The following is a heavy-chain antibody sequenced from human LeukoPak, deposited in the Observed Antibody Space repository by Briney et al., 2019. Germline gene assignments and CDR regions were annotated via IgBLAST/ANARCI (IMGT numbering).Heavy chain of an antibody. J-gene: IGHJ4*02. Sequence: PGGSLRLSCTASGFTFSTHAMAWVRQAPGMGPEWVSAITADASGTYYAEALKGRFTISRDNAKHSLYLQMNSLRAEDTAVYYCAREYCSGGSCYKGGIDYWGQGTLVTVSS. V-gene: IGHV3-23*01. CDR2: ITADASGT. CDR1: GFTFSTHA. CDR3: AREYCSGGSCYKGGIDY. D-gene: IGHD2-15*01.